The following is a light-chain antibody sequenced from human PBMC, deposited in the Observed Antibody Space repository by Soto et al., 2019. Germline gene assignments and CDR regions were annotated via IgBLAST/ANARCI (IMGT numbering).Light chain of an antibody. CDR3: QKYNSAPSIT. V-gene: IGKV1-27*01. Sequence: DIQMTQSPSSLSASVGDRATITCRASRGISNYLAWYQQKPGKVPKLLIYAASTLQSGVPSRFSGSGSGTDFTLTISSLQPEDVATYYCQKYNSAPSITFGQGTRLEIK. CDR2: AAS. CDR1: RGISNY. J-gene: IGKJ5*01.